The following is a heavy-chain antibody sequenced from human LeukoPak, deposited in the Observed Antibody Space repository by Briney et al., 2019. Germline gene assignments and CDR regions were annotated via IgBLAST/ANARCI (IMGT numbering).Heavy chain of an antibody. CDR1: GFTFSSYG. Sequence: GGSLRLSCAASGFTFSSYGMHWVRQAPGKGLEWVSNIRSSGGDTYYTDSVKGRFTISRDNSKNTLYLQMNSLRAEDTAVYYCAKGGYTTWFDPWGQGTLVTVSS. CDR3: AKGGYTTWFDP. J-gene: IGHJ5*02. V-gene: IGHV3-NL1*01. CDR2: IRSSGGDT. D-gene: IGHD2-15*01.